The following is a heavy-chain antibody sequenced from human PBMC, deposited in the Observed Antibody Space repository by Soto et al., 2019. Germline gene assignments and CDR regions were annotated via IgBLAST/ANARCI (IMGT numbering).Heavy chain of an antibody. CDR3: AKAPEYSGSYFTVY. CDR1: GFTFSSYA. Sequence: GGSLRLSCAASGFTFSSYAMSWVRQAPGKGLEWVSAISAGGGSTFYADSVKGRFTISRDNSKNTLYLQMNSLRAEDTAVYYCAKAPEYSGSYFTVYWGQGTLVTVSS. J-gene: IGHJ1*01. CDR2: ISAGGGST. V-gene: IGHV3-23*01. D-gene: IGHD1-26*01.